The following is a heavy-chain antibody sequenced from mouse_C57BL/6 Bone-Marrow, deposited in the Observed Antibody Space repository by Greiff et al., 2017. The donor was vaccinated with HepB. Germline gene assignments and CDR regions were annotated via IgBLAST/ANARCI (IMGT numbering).Heavy chain of an antibody. V-gene: IGHV1-83*01. CDR1: YTFTDYYM. Sequence: VQLQQSGPELVKPGASVKMSCKASGYTFTDYYMHWVKQKPGKGLEWIGEIYPGSGNTYYNEKFKGKATLTADTSSSTAYMQLSSLTSEDSAVYFCASQHWDWFAFWGQGTLVTVSA. D-gene: IGHD4-1*01. CDR3: SQHWDWFAF. CDR2: YPGSGNTY. J-gene: IGHJ3*01.